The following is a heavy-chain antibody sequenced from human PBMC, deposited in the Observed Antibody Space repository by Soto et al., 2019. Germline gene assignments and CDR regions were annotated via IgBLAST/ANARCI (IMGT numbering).Heavy chain of an antibody. D-gene: IGHD3-10*01. CDR3: ARDQSGSYSFDY. V-gene: IGHV3-74*01. CDR2: INGDGSTT. CDR1: GFTLSSFW. J-gene: IGHJ4*02. Sequence: GGSLRLSCAASGFTLSSFWIHWVRQASGKGLVWVSRINGDGSTTNYADSLKGRFTISRDNAKNTVFLQVNSLRAEDTAVYYCARDQSGSYSFDYWGQGTLVTVSS.